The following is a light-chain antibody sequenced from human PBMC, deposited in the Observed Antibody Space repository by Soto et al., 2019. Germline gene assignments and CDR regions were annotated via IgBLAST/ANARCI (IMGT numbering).Light chain of an antibody. J-gene: IGKJ3*01. V-gene: IGKV3-20*01. CDR3: QQYGSSPFT. CDR2: GAS. Sequence: EIVLTQSPGTLSLSPGERATLSCRASQRVSSSYLAWYQQKPGQAPRLLIYGASSRATGIPDRFSGSGSGTSFPLTISRLEPEDFAVYYCQQYGSSPFTFSPGTKVDIK. CDR1: QRVSSSY.